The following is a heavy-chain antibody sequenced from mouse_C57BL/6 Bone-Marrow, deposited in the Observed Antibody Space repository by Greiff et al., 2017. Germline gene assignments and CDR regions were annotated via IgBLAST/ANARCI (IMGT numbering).Heavy chain of an antibody. CDR1: GYAFSSSW. Sequence: VQLQQSGPELVKPGASVKISCKASGYAFSSSWMNWVKQRPGKGLEWIGRIYPGDGDTNYNGKFKGKATLTADKSSSTAYMQLSSLTSEDSAVYFCAKEGTAQSRDYAMDYWGQGTSVTVSS. CDR2: IYPGDGDT. D-gene: IGHD3-2*02. V-gene: IGHV1-82*01. J-gene: IGHJ4*01. CDR3: AKEGTAQSRDYAMDY.